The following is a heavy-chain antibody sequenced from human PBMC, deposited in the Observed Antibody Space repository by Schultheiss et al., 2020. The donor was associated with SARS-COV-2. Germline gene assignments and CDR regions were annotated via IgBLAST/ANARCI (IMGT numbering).Heavy chain of an antibody. V-gene: IGHV4-34*01. J-gene: IGHJ5*02. D-gene: IGHD2-2*01. CDR1: GGSFSGYY. Sequence: SETLSLTCAVYGGSFSGYYWSWIRQPPGKGLEWIGEINHSGSTNYNPSLKSRVTISVDTSKNQFSLKLSSVNAADTAVYYCARGKRCSSTSCYRNWFDPWGQGTLVTVAS. CDR3: ARGKRCSSTSCYRNWFDP. CDR2: INHSGST.